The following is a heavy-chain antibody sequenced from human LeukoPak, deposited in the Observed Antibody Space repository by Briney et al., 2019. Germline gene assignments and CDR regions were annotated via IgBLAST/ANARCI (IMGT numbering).Heavy chain of an antibody. D-gene: IGHD3-10*01. CDR1: GGSISSSIYY. J-gene: IGHJ4*02. CDR3: ARHVPALWFGELLSVQFDY. V-gene: IGHV4-39*01. CDR2: IYYSGST. Sequence: PSETLSLTCTVSGGSISSSIYYWGWIRRPPGKGLEWIGSIYYSGSTYYNPSLKSRVTISVNTSKNQFSLKLSSVTAADTAVYYCARHVPALWFGELLSVQFDYWGQGTLVTVSS.